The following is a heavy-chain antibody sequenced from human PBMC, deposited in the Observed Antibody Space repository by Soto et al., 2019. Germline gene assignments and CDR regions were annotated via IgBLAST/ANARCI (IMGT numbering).Heavy chain of an antibody. Sequence: PSETLSLTCTVSGGSISSGGYYWSWIRQHPGKGLEWIGYIYYSGSTYYNPSLKSRVTISVDTSKNQFSLKLSSVTAADTAVYYCAREQLWLGYFDYWGQGTLVTAPQ. J-gene: IGHJ4*02. CDR3: AREQLWLGYFDY. CDR1: GGSISSGGYY. D-gene: IGHD5-18*01. CDR2: IYYSGST. V-gene: IGHV4-31*03.